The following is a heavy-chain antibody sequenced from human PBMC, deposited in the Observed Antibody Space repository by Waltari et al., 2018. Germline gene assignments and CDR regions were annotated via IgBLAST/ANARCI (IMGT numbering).Heavy chain of an antibody. V-gene: IGHV3-21*01. J-gene: IGHJ4*02. CDR3: VRGGTGMQRVESLDY. D-gene: IGHD3-9*01. CDR1: GFTFKSYS. Sequence: EVQLVESGGGLVKPGGSLSLSCAASGFTFKSYSMNWVRQAPGKGLEWVSSISDTSTYIYYAVSLRGRFTTSRDNAKNSLYLQLNSLRAEDTAVYYCVRGGTGMQRVESLDYWGQGILVTVSS. CDR2: ISDTSTYI.